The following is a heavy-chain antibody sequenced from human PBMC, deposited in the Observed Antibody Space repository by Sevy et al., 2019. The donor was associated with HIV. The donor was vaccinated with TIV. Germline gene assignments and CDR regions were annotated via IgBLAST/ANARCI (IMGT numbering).Heavy chain of an antibody. CDR2: ISSSGSTI. D-gene: IGHD3-10*01. CDR1: GFTFSDYH. V-gene: IGHV3-11*01. J-gene: IGHJ6*02. CDR3: ARDLRLVSYYGSGSYSVRSYYYGMDV. Sequence: GGSLRLSCAASGFTFSDYHMSWIRQAPGKGLEWVSYISSSGSTIYYADSVKGRFTISRDNAKNSLYLQMNSLRAEDTAVYYCARDLRLVSYYGSGSYSVRSYYYGMDVWGQGTTVTVSS.